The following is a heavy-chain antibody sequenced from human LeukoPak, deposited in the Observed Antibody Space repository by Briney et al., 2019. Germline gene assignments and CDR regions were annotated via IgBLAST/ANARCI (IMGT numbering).Heavy chain of an antibody. Sequence: SVKVSCKASGGTFSSYAISWVRQAPGQGLEWMGGIIPIFGTANYAQKFQGRVTITTDESTSTAYMELSSLRSEDTAVYDCARTGMATIPWYFDYWGQGTLVTVSS. V-gene: IGHV1-69*05. CDR3: ARTGMATIPWYFDY. CDR2: IIPIFGTA. D-gene: IGHD5-24*01. CDR1: GGTFSSYA. J-gene: IGHJ4*02.